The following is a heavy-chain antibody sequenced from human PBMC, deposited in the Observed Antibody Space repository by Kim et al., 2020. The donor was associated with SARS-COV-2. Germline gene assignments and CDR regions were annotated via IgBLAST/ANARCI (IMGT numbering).Heavy chain of an antibody. Sequence: ASVKVSCKASGYTFTSYAMHWVRQAPGQRLEWMGWINAGNGNTKYSQKFQGRVTITRDTSASTAYMELSSLRSEDTAVYYCARDTSRDGYNTRLNYWGQGTLVTVSS. CDR1: GYTFTSYA. V-gene: IGHV1-3*01. D-gene: IGHD5-12*01. CDR2: INAGNGNT. J-gene: IGHJ4*02. CDR3: ARDTSRDGYNTRLNY.